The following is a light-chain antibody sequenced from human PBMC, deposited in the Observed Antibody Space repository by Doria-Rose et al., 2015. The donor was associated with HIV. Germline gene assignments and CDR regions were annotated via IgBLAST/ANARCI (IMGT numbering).Light chain of an antibody. V-gene: IGKV3-20*01. J-gene: IGKJ1*01. CDR1: QSFSSTY. Sequence: EIVLTQSPGTLSLSPGERATLSCRASQSFSSTYLAWYQQKPAQAPSLIIYDGSTRATGTPDRFSASGSGTDFTLTINRLEPEDFALYYCHQYGTSWTFGQGTKVEI. CDR2: DGS. CDR3: HQYGTSWT.